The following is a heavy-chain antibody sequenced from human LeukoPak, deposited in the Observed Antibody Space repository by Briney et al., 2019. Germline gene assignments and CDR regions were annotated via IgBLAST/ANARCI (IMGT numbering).Heavy chain of an antibody. J-gene: IGHJ5*02. CDR3: ARDRYYYGSGSSPFDP. V-gene: IGHV4-59*01. D-gene: IGHD3-10*01. CDR2: IYYSGST. CDR1: GGSISSYY. Sequence: SETLSLTCTVSGGSISSYYWSWIRQPPGKGLEWIGYIYYSGSTNYNPSLKSRVTISVDTSKNQFSLKLSSVTAADTAVYYCARDRYYYGSGSSPFDPWGQGTLVTVSS.